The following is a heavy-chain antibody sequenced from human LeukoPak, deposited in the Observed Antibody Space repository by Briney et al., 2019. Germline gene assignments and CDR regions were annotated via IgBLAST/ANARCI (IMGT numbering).Heavy chain of an antibody. CDR3: ARGLLYSSSPSRH. Sequence: SETLSLTCAVSGYSTSSVYSWGWIRQPTGKGLEWIASLYHSGSTYYNPSLRSRVTIAVDTSRSPVSLQMSSLTAADTAVYYCARGLLYSSSPSRHWGRGTLVTASS. D-gene: IGHD6-13*01. V-gene: IGHV4-38-2*01. J-gene: IGHJ4*02. CDR2: LYHSGST. CDR1: GYSTSSVYS.